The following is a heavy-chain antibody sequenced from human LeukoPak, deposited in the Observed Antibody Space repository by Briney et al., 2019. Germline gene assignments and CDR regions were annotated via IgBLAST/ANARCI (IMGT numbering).Heavy chain of an antibody. CDR2: IYHSGST. D-gene: IGHD3-10*01. CDR1: GGSISSSNW. J-gene: IGHJ4*02. Sequence: PSGTLSVTCAVSGGSISSSNWWSWVRQPPGKGLEWIGEIYHSGSTNYNPSLKSRVIISVDKSKNQFSLKLSSVTAADMAVYYCARAPLGDYYGSGSVIDYWGQGTLVTVSS. V-gene: IGHV4-4*02. CDR3: ARAPLGDYYGSGSVIDY.